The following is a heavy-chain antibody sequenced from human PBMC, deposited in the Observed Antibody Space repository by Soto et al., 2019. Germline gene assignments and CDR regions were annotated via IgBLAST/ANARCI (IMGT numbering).Heavy chain of an antibody. CDR3: ASNGVAWRCLYS. J-gene: IGHJ4*02. CDR2: INSDGSST. D-gene: IGHD2-8*02. CDR1: GFTFSSYW. V-gene: IGHV3-74*01. Sequence: GGSLRLSCAASGFTFSSYWMHWVRQAPGKGLVWVSRINSDGSSTSYADSVKGRFTISRDNAKNTLYLQMNSLRAEDTAVYYCASNGVAWRCLYSWGQGTLVTVSS.